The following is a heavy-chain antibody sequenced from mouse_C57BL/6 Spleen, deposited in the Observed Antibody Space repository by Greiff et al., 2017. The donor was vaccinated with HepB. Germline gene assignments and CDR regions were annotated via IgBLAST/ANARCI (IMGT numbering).Heavy chain of an antibody. V-gene: IGHV5-17*01. D-gene: IGHD1-1*01. CDR1: GFTFSDYG. Sequence: EVKLVESGGGLVKPGGSLKLSCAASGFTFSDYGMHWVRQAPEKGLEWVAYISSGSSTIYYADTVKGRFTISRDNAKNTLFLQMTSLRSEDTAMYYCARGELTVVATRAMDYWGQGTSVTVSS. J-gene: IGHJ4*01. CDR3: ARGELTVVATRAMDY. CDR2: ISSGSSTI.